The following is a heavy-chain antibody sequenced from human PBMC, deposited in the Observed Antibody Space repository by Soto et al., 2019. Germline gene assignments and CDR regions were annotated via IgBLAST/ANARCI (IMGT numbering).Heavy chain of an antibody. CDR3: AKDRPIYWGSGGGYYKAGGDY. J-gene: IGHJ4*02. D-gene: IGHD3-10*01. CDR1: GLTFSTYA. V-gene: IGHV3-23*01. Sequence: EVQLLGSGGGLVQPGGSLRLSCAASGLTFSTYAMSWVRQAPGKGLEWVSSISGNGANTYYTDSVKGRFIISRDNSKNTRFRQMNGRSAEDTALYYCAKDRPIYWGSGGGYYKAGGDYWGQGTLVTVSS. CDR2: ISGNGANT.